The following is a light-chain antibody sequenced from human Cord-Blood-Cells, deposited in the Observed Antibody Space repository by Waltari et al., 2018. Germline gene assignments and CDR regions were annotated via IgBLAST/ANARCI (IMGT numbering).Light chain of an antibody. J-gene: IGLJ2*01. V-gene: IGLV7-46*01. CDR2: DTS. CDR1: TGAVTSGHY. CDR3: LLSYSSAYVV. Sequence: QAVVTQEPSLTVSPGGPVTLTCGSSTGAVTSGHYPYWFQQKPGQAPRTLIYDTSNKHSWTPARFSGSLLGGKAALTLSGAQPEDEAEYYCLLSYSSAYVVFGGGTKLTVL.